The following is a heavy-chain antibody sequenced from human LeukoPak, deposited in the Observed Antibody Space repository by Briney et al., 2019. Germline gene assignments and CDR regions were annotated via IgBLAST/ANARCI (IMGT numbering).Heavy chain of an antibody. CDR3: AKDSSGWYSSFDY. CDR2: ISGSGGST. Sequence: GGSLRLSCAASGFTFSSYSMNWVRQAPGKGLEWVSAISGSGGSTYYADSVKGRFTISRDNSKNTLYLQMNSLRAEDTAVYYCAKDSSGWYSSFDYWGQGTLVTVSS. D-gene: IGHD6-19*01. J-gene: IGHJ4*02. CDR1: GFTFSSYS. V-gene: IGHV3-23*01.